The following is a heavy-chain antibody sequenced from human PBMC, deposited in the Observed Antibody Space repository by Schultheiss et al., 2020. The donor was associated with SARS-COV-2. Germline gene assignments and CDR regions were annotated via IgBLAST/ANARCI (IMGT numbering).Heavy chain of an antibody. CDR2: IGNAGDT. D-gene: IGHD5-18*01. Sequence: GGSLRLSCAASGFTFSSYDMHWVRQATGKGLEWVSAIGNAGDTYYADSVKGRFTISRDNSKNTLYLQMNSLRAEDTAVYYCARDPSYGPFDYWGQGTLVTVSS. V-gene: IGHV3-13*01. J-gene: IGHJ4*02. CDR1: GFTFSSYD. CDR3: ARDPSYGPFDY.